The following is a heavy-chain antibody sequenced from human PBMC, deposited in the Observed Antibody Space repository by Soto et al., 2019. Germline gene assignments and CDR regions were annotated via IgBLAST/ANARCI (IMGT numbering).Heavy chain of an antibody. CDR1: GYTFTSYD. V-gene: IGHV1-8*01. Sequence: ASVKVSCKASGYTFTSYDINWVRQATGQGLEWMGWMNPNSGNTGYAQKFQGRVTMTRNTSISTAYMELSSLRSEDTAVYYCARGIRSYYYYSSGSYDYWGQGTLVTVSS. CDR3: ARGIRSYYYYSSGSYDY. J-gene: IGHJ4*02. D-gene: IGHD3-22*01. CDR2: MNPNSGNT.